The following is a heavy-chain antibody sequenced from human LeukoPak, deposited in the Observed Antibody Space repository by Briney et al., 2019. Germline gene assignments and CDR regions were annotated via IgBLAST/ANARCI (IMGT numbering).Heavy chain of an antibody. CDR3: ARDVGVTFGGVIVV. CDR2: INPNSGGT. Sequence: ASVKISCKASGYTFTSYILNWVRQAPGQGLEWMGRINPNSGGTNYAQKFQGRVTMTRDTSISTAYMELSRLRSDDTAVYYCARDVGVTFGGVIVVWGQGTLVTVSS. V-gene: IGHV1-2*06. D-gene: IGHD3-16*02. J-gene: IGHJ4*02. CDR1: GYTFTSYI.